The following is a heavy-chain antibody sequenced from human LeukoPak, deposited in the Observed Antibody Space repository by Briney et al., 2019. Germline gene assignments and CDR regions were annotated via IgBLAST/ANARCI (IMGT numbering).Heavy chain of an antibody. D-gene: IGHD6-13*01. CDR2: INPNSGGT. CDR1: GYTFTGYY. J-gene: IGHJ6*02. Sequence: ASVTVSCKASGYTFTGYYMHWVRQAPGQGLEWMGWINPNSGGTNYAQKFQGWVTMTRDTSISTAYMELSSLRSEDTAVYYCATCSSSWCYYYYYGMDVWGQGTTVTVSS. CDR3: ATCSSSWCYYYYYGMDV. V-gene: IGHV1-2*04.